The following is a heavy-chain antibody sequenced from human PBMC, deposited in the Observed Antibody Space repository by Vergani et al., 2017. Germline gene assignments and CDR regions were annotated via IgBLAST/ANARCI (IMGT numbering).Heavy chain of an antibody. CDR2: LSASDRRT. CDR1: GFTFIMHA. V-gene: IGHV3-23*01. J-gene: IGHJ3*02. D-gene: IGHD6-19*01. Sequence: EVQLLASGGDLVQPGGSLRLSCAASGFTFIMHAMSWVRQAPGKGLEWVSTLSASDRRTHYADSVKGRFSISRDNSKNTLFLHMNSLRPEDTAVYYCAKVGRSEVAGTFGAFDIWGQGTTVTVSS. CDR3: AKVGRSEVAGTFGAFDI.